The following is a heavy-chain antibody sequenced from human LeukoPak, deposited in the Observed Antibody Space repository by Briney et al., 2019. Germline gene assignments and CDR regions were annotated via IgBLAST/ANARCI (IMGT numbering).Heavy chain of an antibody. CDR2: IYYSGNT. CDR1: GVSISSSNSY. CDR3: ARDGSSWYAHPSPALFDY. V-gene: IGHV4-39*07. D-gene: IGHD6-13*01. J-gene: IGHJ4*02. Sequence: KPSETLSLTCTVSGVSISSSNSYWGWIRQPPGKGLEWIGSIYYSGNTYYNASLKSQVTISVDTSKNQFSLKLSSVTAADTAVYYCARDGSSWYAHPSPALFDYWGQGTLVTVSS.